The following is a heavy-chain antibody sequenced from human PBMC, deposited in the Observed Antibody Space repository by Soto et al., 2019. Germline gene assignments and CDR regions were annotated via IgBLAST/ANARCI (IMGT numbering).Heavy chain of an antibody. CDR1: GGSISSGCHY. J-gene: IGHJ5*01. V-gene: IGHV4-31*11. Sequence: PSETLSLTGAVSGGSISSGCHYWSWIRQHPGKGLEFMGYISYIGTTYYNPSLKSRLTLLIDTSENQFSLKLRSVTAADTAVYSCAAAHIGVAGPNWCDSCGQGNLLTFSP. D-gene: IGHD6-19*01. CDR2: ISYIGTT. CDR3: AAAHIGVAGPNWCDS.